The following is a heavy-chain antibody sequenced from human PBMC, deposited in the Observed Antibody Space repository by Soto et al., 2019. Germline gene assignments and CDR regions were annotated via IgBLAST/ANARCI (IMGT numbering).Heavy chain of an antibody. J-gene: IGHJ5*02. V-gene: IGHV3-21*01. Sequence: GGSLRLSCAASGFTFSSYSMNWVRQAPGKGLEWVSSISSSSSYIYYADSVKGRFTISRDNAKNSLYLQMNSLRAEDTAVYYCARDPYYDYIWGSYQYESPGNWFDPWGQGTLVTVSS. D-gene: IGHD3-16*02. CDR3: ARDPYYDYIWGSYQYESPGNWFDP. CDR1: GFTFSSYS. CDR2: ISSSSSYI.